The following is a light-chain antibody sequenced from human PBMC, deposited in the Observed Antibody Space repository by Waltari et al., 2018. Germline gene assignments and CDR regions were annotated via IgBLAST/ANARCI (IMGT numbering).Light chain of an antibody. CDR1: QNVTRF. CDR2: TTS. V-gene: IGKV1-39*01. J-gene: IGKJ2*01. Sequence: DIKLTQPPSSLSASVGDVATITCRASQNVTRFLTWYQQKPGKAPRLLIFTTSNLQGGVPSRFSGSGSGTDFTLTINGLQPEDYATYYCQQSDGIPFTFGQGTKVDVK. CDR3: QQSDGIPFT.